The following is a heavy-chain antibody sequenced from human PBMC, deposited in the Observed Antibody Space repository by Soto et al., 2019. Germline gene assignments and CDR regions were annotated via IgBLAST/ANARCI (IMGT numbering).Heavy chain of an antibody. D-gene: IGHD2-8*02. CDR3: TRPCRYCNGGGPGNWFDP. V-gene: IGHV3-11*01. CDR1: GFTFGDYD. Sequence: QVQLVESGGGLVKPGGSLRLSCAASGFTFGDYDMSWIRQAPGKGLEWVSYISNGGSPIYYADSVKGRFTISRDNAKRSVFLQMNSLRAEDTAVYYCTRPCRYCNGGGPGNWFDPWGQGTLVTVSS. J-gene: IGHJ5*02. CDR2: ISNGGSPI.